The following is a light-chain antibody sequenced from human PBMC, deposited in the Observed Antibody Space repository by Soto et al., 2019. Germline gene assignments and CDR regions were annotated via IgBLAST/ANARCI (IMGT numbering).Light chain of an antibody. CDR3: QQLNSYPSIT. CDR2: KAS. Sequence: DIQMTQSPSTLSSSVGDRVSINCRASQSISAWLAWYQQKPGKAPRLLIYKASTLEIGVPSRFSGGGSGTEFTLTINSLQPEDFATYYCQQLNSYPSITFGQGTRLEIK. J-gene: IGKJ5*01. CDR1: QSISAW. V-gene: IGKV1-5*03.